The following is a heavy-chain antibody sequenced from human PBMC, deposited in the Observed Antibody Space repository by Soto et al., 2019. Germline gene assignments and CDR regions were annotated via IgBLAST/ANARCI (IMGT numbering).Heavy chain of an antibody. Sequence: ASVKVSCKASGYTFTGYYMHWVRQAPGQGLEWMGWINPNSGGTNYAQKFQGRVTMTRDTSISTAYMELSRLRSDDTAVYYCARSAHYYDSSGYSYWGQGTRATVSS. J-gene: IGHJ4*02. V-gene: IGHV1-2*02. CDR1: GYTFTGYY. D-gene: IGHD3-22*01. CDR3: ARSAHYYDSSGYSY. CDR2: INPNSGGT.